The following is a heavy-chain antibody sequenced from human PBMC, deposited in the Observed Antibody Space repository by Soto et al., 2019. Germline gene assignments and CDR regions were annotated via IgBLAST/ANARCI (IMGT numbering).Heavy chain of an antibody. J-gene: IGHJ4*02. CDR2: MNPNSGNT. Sequence: ASVKVSCKASGYTFTSYDINWVRQATGQGLEWMGWMNPNSGNTGYAQKFQGRVTMTRNTSISTAYMELSSLRSEDTAMYYCARGRFLEWTYDYWGQGTLVTVSS. CDR1: GYTFTSYD. CDR3: ARGRFLEWTYDY. V-gene: IGHV1-8*01. D-gene: IGHD3-3*01.